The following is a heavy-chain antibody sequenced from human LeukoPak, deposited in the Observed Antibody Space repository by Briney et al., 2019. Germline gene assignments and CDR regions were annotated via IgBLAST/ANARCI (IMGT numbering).Heavy chain of an antibody. D-gene: IGHD1-1*01. CDR2: ISSSSSFI. J-gene: IGHJ4*02. V-gene: IGHV3-21*01. CDR1: EFTFSIYG. CDR3: ARGVPTGIDYFDY. Sequence: GGSLRLSCAASEFTFSIYGMSWVRQAPGKGLEWVSSISSSSSFIYYADSVKGRFTISRDNAKNSLFLQMNSLRAEDTAVYYCARGVPTGIDYFDYWGQGTLVTVSS.